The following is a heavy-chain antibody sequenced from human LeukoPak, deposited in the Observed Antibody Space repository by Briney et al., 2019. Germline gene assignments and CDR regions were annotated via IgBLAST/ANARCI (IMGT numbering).Heavy chain of an antibody. J-gene: IGHJ4*02. V-gene: IGHV4-39*01. D-gene: IGHD3-9*01. CDR2: IYYSGST. CDR1: GGPISSSSYY. Sequence: PSETLSLTCTVSGGPISSSSYYWGWIRQPPGKGLEWIGSIYYSGSTYYNPSLESRVAISVDTSKNQFSLKLSSVTAADTAVYYCARASLYDILTGYGSFDYWGQGTLVTVSS. CDR3: ARASLYDILTGYGSFDY.